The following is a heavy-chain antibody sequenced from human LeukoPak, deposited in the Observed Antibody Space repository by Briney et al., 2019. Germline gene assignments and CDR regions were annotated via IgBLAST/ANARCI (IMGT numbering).Heavy chain of an antibody. J-gene: IGHJ4*02. D-gene: IGHD4-17*01. CDR1: GFTFSSYA. V-gene: IGHV3-23*01. CDR2: ISGSGGST. CDR3: AKAPGPTVTTQHYYFDY. Sequence: GGSLRLSCAASGFTFSSYAMSWVRQAPGKGLEWVSAISGSGGSTYYADSVKGRFTISRDNSKNTLYLQMNSLRAEDTAVYYCAKAPGPTVTTQHYYFDYWGQGTLVTVSS.